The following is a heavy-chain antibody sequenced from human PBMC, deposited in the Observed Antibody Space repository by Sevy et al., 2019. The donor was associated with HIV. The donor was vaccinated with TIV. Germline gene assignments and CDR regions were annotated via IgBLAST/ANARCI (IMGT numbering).Heavy chain of an antibody. CDR3: ARASYYDLLTGYYSSDDAFDI. Sequence: ASVKVSCKASGYTFTDYYMHWVRQAPGQGLEWMGWINPNNGGTNYAQKFQGRVTMTRDTSISTAYFDLSRLSSDDTAVYYCARASYYDLLTGYYSSDDAFDIWGQGTMVTVSS. V-gene: IGHV1-2*02. J-gene: IGHJ3*02. CDR2: INPNNGGT. CDR1: GYTFTDYY. D-gene: IGHD3-9*01.